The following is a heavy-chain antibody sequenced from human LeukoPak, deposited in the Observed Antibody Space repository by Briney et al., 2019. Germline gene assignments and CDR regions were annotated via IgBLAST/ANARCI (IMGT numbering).Heavy chain of an antibody. CDR3: ARENYYDSSGYYPLYYYYGMDV. V-gene: IGHV3-23*01. CDR1: GFTFSSYA. CDR2: ISGSGGST. Sequence: PGGSLRLSCAASGFTFSSYAMSWVRQAPGKGLEWVSAISGSGGSTYYADSVKGRFTISRDNAKNSLYLQMNSLRAEDTAVYYCARENYYDSSGYYPLYYYYGMDVWGQGTTVTVSS. J-gene: IGHJ6*02. D-gene: IGHD3-22*01.